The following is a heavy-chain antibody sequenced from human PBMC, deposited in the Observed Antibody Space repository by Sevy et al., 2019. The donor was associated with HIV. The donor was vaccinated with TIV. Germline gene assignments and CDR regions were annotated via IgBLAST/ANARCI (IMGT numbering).Heavy chain of an antibody. Sequence: SETLSLTCTVSGGSISSGDYYWSWIRQPPGKGLEWIGYIYYSGSTYYNPSLKSRVTISVDTSKNQFSLKLSSVTAAYTAVYYCARGSGSSWFDPWGQGTLVTVSS. CDR2: IYYSGST. J-gene: IGHJ5*02. V-gene: IGHV4-30-4*01. CDR1: GGSISSGDYY. D-gene: IGHD3-10*01. CDR3: ARGSGSSWFDP.